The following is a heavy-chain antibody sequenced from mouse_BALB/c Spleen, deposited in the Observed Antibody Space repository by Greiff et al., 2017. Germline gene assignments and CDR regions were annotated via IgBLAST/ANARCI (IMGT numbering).Heavy chain of an antibody. CDR1: GYSITSDYA. CDR3: ARCDYYGSSGYFDV. D-gene: IGHD1-1*01. V-gene: IGHV3-2*02. J-gene: IGHJ1*01. Sequence: EVKLMESGPGLVKPSQSLSLTCTVTGYSITSDYAWNWIRQFPGNKLEWMGYISYSGSTSYNPSLKSRISITRDTSKNQFFLQLNSVTTEDTATYYCARCDYYGSSGYFDVWGAGTTVTVSS. CDR2: ISYSGST.